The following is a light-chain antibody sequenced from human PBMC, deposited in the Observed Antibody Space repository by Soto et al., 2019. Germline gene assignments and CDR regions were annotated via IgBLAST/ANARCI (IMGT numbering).Light chain of an antibody. Sequence: QSALTQPASVSGSPGQSITISCTGTSSDVGGYNYVSWYQQHPGRAPKLIIYEVSNRPSGISSRFSGSKSGNTASLTISGRQAEDEADYFCTSFTSTITLVLFGGGTKLTVL. CDR3: TSFTSTITLVL. J-gene: IGLJ2*01. V-gene: IGLV2-14*01. CDR2: EVS. CDR1: SSDVGGYNY.